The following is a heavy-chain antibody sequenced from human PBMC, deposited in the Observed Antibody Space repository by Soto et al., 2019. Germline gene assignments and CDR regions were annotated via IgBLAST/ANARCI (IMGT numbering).Heavy chain of an antibody. V-gene: IGHV4-39*01. CDR3: ARLVGKPYSGSYLGI. CDR1: GDSIRSNSYY. J-gene: IGHJ3*02. Sequence: PSETLSLTCTVAGDSIRSNSYYWGGIRQPPGKGLEWIGSIYYSGRTYYNQSLKSRVTISVDTSKNQFSLKLSSVTAADTAVYYCARLVGKPYSGSYLGIWGGGTMVTV. D-gene: IGHD1-26*01. CDR2: IYYSGRT.